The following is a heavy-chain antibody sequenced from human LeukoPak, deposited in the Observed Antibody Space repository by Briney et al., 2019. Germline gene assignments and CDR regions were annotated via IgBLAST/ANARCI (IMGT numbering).Heavy chain of an antibody. CDR1: GYSFTNYW. Sequence: GESLKISCKGSGYSFTNYWTVWVRQMSGKGLEWMGAIHPGDSDTRYSPSFQGQVTISGDKSIRTAYLQWSSLKASDTAVYYCARSPYGYCTNGVCYAVDYWGQGTLVTVSS. J-gene: IGHJ4*02. V-gene: IGHV5-51*01. D-gene: IGHD2-8*01. CDR3: ARSPYGYCTNGVCYAVDY. CDR2: IHPGDSDT.